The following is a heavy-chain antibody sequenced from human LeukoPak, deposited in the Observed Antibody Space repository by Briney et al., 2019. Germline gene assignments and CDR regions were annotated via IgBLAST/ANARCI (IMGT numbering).Heavy chain of an antibody. J-gene: IGHJ3*02. CDR2: ISGYTGNA. CDR3: ASNVPGARSITGTTDAFDI. CDR1: GYTFRNYG. V-gene: IGHV1-18*01. D-gene: IGHD1-20*01. Sequence: ASVKVSCKASGYTFRNYGVSWVRQAPGQGLEWMGWISGYTGNAKSAQRFQGRVIMTIDTSTTTASMELRGLTSDDTAVYYCASNVPGARSITGTTDAFDIWGQGTMVTVSS.